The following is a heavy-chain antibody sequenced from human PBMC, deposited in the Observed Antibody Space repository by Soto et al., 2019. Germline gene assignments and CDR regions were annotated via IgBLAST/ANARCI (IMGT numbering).Heavy chain of an antibody. J-gene: IGHJ4*02. CDR3: ARDGYYYDSSGYYPD. Sequence: QVQLQESGPGLVKPSETLSLTSTVYGGSISSYYWSWIRQPPGKGLEWIGYIYYSGSTTYNPSLKSRVTISVDTSKYQFSLKLSSVTAADTAVYYCARDGYYYDSSGYYPDWGQGTLVTVSS. D-gene: IGHD3-22*01. CDR2: IYYSGST. V-gene: IGHV4-59*01. CDR1: GGSISSYY.